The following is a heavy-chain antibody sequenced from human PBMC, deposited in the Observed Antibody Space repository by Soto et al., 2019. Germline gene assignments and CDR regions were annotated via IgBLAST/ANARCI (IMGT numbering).Heavy chain of an antibody. CDR3: ARVGITMVRGVIHYYGMDV. CDR2: IYYSGST. D-gene: IGHD3-10*01. CDR1: GGSISSGGYY. Sequence: QVQLQESGPGLVKPSQTLSLTCTVSGGSISSGGYYWSWIRQHPGKGLEWIGYIYYSGSTYYNPSPKSRVTISVDTSKNQFSLKLSSVTAADTAVYYCARVGITMVRGVIHYYGMDVWGQGTTVTVSS. J-gene: IGHJ6*02. V-gene: IGHV4-31*03.